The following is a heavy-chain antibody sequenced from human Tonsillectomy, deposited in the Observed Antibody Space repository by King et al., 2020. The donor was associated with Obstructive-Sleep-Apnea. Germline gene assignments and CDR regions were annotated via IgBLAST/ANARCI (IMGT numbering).Heavy chain of an antibody. CDR2: SNYSGGT. V-gene: IGHV4-59*01. Sequence: QLQESGPGLVKPSETLSLTCTVSGGSIRSYYWSWIRQAPGKGLEWIAYSNYSGGTNYNSSLKSRVTISADMSKNQFSLKMSSVTAADTAVYYCARGGDGYNYFDYWGQGTLVTVSS. D-gene: IGHD5-24*01. CDR3: ARGGDGYNYFDY. CDR1: GGSIRSYY. J-gene: IGHJ4*02.